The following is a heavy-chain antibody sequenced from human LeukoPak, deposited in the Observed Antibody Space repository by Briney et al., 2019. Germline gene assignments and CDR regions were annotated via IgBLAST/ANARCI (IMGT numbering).Heavy chain of an antibody. J-gene: IGHJ4*02. V-gene: IGHV3-23*01. Sequence: GGSLRLSCAASGFTFSSYGMSWVRQAPGKGLEWVSGISGSGGSTYYADSVKGRFTISRDNSKNTLYLQMKSLRAEDTAVYYCAKTYQLISYFDYWGQGTLVTVSS. D-gene: IGHD5-24*01. CDR3: AKTYQLISYFDY. CDR1: GFTFSSYG. CDR2: ISGSGGST.